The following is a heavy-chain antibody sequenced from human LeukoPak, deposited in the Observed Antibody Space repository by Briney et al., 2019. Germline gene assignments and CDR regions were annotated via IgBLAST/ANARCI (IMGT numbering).Heavy chain of an antibody. J-gene: IGHJ4*02. Sequence: SETLSLTCTVSGGSISSSNYYWGWLRQPPGKGLAWIGSIYYSGSTYYSPSLKSRVTISVDTSKNQFSLKLSSVTAADTAVYYCARRLYYYDSSGYYTDYWGQGTLVTVSS. D-gene: IGHD3-22*01. CDR2: IYYSGST. V-gene: IGHV4-39*01. CDR3: ARRLYYYDSSGYYTDY. CDR1: GGSISSSNYY.